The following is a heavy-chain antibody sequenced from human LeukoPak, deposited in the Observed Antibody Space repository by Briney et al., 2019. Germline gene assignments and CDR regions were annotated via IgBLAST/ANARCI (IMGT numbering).Heavy chain of an antibody. D-gene: IGHD3-3*01. V-gene: IGHV3-23*01. J-gene: IGHJ4*02. CDR2: ISGSGGST. Sequence: GGSLRLSCAASGFTFSSYAMSWVRQAPGKGLEWVSAISGSGGSTYYADSVKGRFTISRDNSKNTLYLQMNSLRAEDTAVYYCAVLRGDFWSGYPSLRGYYFDYWGQGTLVTVSS. CDR1: GFTFSSYA. CDR3: AVLRGDFWSGYPSLRGYYFDY.